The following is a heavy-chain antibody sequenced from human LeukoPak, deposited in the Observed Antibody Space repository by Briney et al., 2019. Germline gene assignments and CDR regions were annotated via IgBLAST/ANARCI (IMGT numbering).Heavy chain of an antibody. V-gene: IGHV3-74*01. CDR2: INSDGSSI. J-gene: IGHJ4*02. CDR1: GFTLSNYW. Sequence: GGSLRLSCAASGFTLSNYWMHWVRQAPEKGLVWVSLINSDGSSISYADSVKGRFTVSRDNAKNTLYLQMTSQRAEDTAMYYCASDLGIGYWGQGTLVTVSS. D-gene: IGHD7-27*01. CDR3: ASDLGIGY.